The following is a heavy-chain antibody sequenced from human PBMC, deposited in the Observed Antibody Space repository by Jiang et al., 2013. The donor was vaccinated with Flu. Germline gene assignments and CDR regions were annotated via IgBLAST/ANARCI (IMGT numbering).Heavy chain of an antibody. Sequence: PGLVKPSDTLSLSCAVSGYSISSSNWWGWIRQSPGKGLEWIGYIYYSGSTYYNPSLKSRVTISVDTSKNQFSLKLSSVTAADTAVYYCARLRTGTGGYWGQGTLVTVSS. CDR1: GYSISSSNW. J-gene: IGHJ4*02. CDR2: IYYSGST. V-gene: IGHV4-28*01. D-gene: IGHD3/OR15-3a*01. CDR3: ARLRTGTGGY.